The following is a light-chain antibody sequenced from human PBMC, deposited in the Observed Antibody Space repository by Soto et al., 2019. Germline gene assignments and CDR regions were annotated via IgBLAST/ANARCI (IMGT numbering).Light chain of an antibody. Sequence: EIVMTQSPGTLSVSPGERATLSCRASQSVSINLAWYQQKPGQAPRLLIYDASNRATGIPARSSGSGSGTDFTLTISSLEPEDFAVYYCQQRSNWPTFGGGTKVDIK. J-gene: IGKJ4*01. CDR3: QQRSNWPT. V-gene: IGKV3-11*01. CDR1: QSVSIN. CDR2: DAS.